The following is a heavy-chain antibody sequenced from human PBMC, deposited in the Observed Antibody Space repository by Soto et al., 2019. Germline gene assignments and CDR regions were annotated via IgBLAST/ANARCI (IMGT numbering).Heavy chain of an antibody. CDR3: ARDRGCSGGSCYSKGMDV. Sequence: EVQLVESGGGLVKPGGSLRLSCAASGFTFSSYSMNWVRQAPGKGLEWVSYISSSTGYTYYADSVKGRFTISRDNAKNSLYLQMNSLRAEDTAVYYCARDRGCSGGSCYSKGMDVWGQGTTVTVSS. J-gene: IGHJ6*02. D-gene: IGHD2-15*01. CDR2: ISSSTGYT. CDR1: GFTFSSYS. V-gene: IGHV3-21*02.